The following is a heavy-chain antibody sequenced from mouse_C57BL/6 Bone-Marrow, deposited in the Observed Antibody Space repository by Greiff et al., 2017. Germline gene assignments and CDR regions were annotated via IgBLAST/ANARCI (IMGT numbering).Heavy chain of an antibody. D-gene: IGHD1-1*01. J-gene: IGHJ1*03. CDR1: GYTFTSYW. V-gene: IGHV1-64*01. CDR2: IHPTSGST. Sequence: QVQLQQPGAELLKPGASVKLSCKASGYTFTSYWMHWVKQRPGQGLEWIGMIHPTSGSTNYNEKFKSKATLTVEKSSRTAYMQLSSLTSEYSAVYYCAHPNNYGSMYFDVWGTGTTVTVSS. CDR3: AHPNNYGSMYFDV.